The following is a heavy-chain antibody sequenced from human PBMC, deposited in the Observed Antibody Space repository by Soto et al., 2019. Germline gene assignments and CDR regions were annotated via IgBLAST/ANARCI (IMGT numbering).Heavy chain of an antibody. CDR3: ARHLGGNHYYYGMDV. CDR2: IIPIFGTA. CDR1: GGTFSSYA. D-gene: IGHD3-16*01. J-gene: IGHJ6*02. V-gene: IGHV1-69*12. Sequence: QVQLVQSGAEVKKPGSSVKVSCKASGGTFSSYAISWVRQAPGQGLEWMGGIIPIFGTADYAQKFQGRVTITADDFTSTAYMELSSLRSEGTAVYYCARHLGGNHYYYGMDVWGQGTTVTVSS.